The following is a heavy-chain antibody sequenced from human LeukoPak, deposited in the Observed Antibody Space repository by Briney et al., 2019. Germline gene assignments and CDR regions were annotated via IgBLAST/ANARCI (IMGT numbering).Heavy chain of an antibody. J-gene: IGHJ4*02. CDR1: GYTFTSNY. V-gene: IGHV1-46*01. CDR2: ISPSGGST. Sequence: GASVKVSCKAFGYTFTSNYMHWVRQAPGQGPEWMGVISPSGGSTTYAQKFQGRVTLTRDMSTSTDYLELSSLRSEDTAVYYCAKDHLAAAGIRYWGQGTLVTVSS. D-gene: IGHD6-13*01. CDR3: AKDHLAAAGIRY.